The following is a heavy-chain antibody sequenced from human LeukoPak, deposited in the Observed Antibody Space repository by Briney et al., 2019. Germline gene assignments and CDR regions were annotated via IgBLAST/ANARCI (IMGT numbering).Heavy chain of an antibody. D-gene: IGHD6-13*01. CDR3: ARVGSIAAAGTPDY. CDR1: GFTFSDYY. CDR2: ISGSGSDT. J-gene: IGHJ4*02. Sequence: GGSLRLSCAASGFTFSDYYMTWIRQAPGKGLEWLSYISGSGSDTNYADSVKGRFTTSRDNAKNSLYLQMNSLRAEDTAVYYCARVGSIAAAGTPDYWGQGTLVTVSS. V-gene: IGHV3-11*06.